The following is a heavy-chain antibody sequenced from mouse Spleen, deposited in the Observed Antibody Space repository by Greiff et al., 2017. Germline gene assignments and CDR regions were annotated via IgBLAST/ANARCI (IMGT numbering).Heavy chain of an antibody. D-gene: IGHD2-3*01. CDR1: GYTFTDYY. V-gene: IGHV1-76*01. J-gene: IGHJ3*01. CDR2: IYPGSGNT. Sequence: QVQLQQSGAELVRPGASVKLSCKASGYTFTDYYINWVKQRPGQGLEWIARIYPGSGNTYYNEKFKGKATLTAEKSSSTAYMQLSSLTSEDSAVYFCARDDGYYVFAYWGQGTLVTVSA. CDR3: ARDDGYYVFAY.